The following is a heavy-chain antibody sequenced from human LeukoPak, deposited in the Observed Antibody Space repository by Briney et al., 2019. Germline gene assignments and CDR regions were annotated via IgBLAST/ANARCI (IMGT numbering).Heavy chain of an antibody. J-gene: IGHJ6*02. D-gene: IGHD3-3*01. V-gene: IGHV3-48*01. CDR2: IGSSGSPI. CDR1: GFTFSSYS. Sequence: GGSLRLSCAASGFTFSSYSMNWVRQAPGKGLEWLSYIGSSGSPIYYADSVKGRFTISRDNSKNTLYLQMNSLRAEDTAVYYCARDQTYYDFWSGYQYYYGMDVWGQGTSVTVSS. CDR3: ARDQTYYDFWSGYQYYYGMDV.